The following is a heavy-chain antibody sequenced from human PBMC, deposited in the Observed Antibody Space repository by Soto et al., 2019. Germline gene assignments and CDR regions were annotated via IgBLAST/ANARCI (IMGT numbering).Heavy chain of an antibody. V-gene: IGHV4-34*01. J-gene: IGHJ6*02. Sequence: QVQLQQWGAGLLKPSETLSLTCAVYGGSFSGYYWSWIRQPPGKGLEWIGEINHSGSTNYNPSLKSRVTISVATSKNQFSLKLSSVTAADTAVYYCARGRNSGSYYYYYYGMDVWGQGTTVTVSS. CDR1: GGSFSGYY. CDR2: INHSGST. CDR3: ARGRNSGSYYYYYYGMDV. D-gene: IGHD1-26*01.